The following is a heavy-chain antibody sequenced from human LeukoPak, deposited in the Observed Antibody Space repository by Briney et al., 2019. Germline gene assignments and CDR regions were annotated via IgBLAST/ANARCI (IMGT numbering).Heavy chain of an antibody. CDR2: INHSGST. V-gene: IGHV4-34*01. CDR1: GGSISSYY. CDR3: ARGDSSGYDPDYDAFDI. D-gene: IGHD3-22*01. Sequence: SETLSLTCTVSGGSISSYYWSWIRQPPGKGLEWIGEINHSGSTNYNPSLKSRVTISVDTSKNQFSLKLSSVTAADTAVYYCARGDSSGYDPDYDAFDIWGQGTMVTVSS. J-gene: IGHJ3*02.